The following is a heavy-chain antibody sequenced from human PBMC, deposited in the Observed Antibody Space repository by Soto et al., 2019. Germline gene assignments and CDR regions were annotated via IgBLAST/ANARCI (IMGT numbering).Heavy chain of an antibody. J-gene: IGHJ4*02. V-gene: IGHV3-15*07. CDR2: IKSKTDGGTT. CDR1: GFTFSNAW. Sequence: GGSLRLSCAASGFTFSNAWMNWVRQAPGKGLEWVGRIKSKTDGGTTDYAAPVKGRFTISRDDSKNTLYLQMNSLKTEDTAVYYCTTRLTPQWLVLETGGEIDYWGQGTLVTVSS. D-gene: IGHD6-19*01. CDR3: TTRLTPQWLVLETGGEIDY.